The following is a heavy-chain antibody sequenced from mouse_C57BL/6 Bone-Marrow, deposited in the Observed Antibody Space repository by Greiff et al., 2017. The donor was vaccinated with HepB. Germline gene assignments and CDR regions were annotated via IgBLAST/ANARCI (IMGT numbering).Heavy chain of an antibody. D-gene: IGHD2-2*01. J-gene: IGHJ4*01. Sequence: VQLQQSGAELVMPGASVKLSCKASGYTFTSYWMHWVKQRPGQGLEWIGEIDPSDSYTNYNQKFKGKSTLTVDKSSSTAYMQLSSLTSEDSAVYYCARGWLRRDYYAMDYWGQGTSVTVSS. V-gene: IGHV1-69*01. CDR1: GYTFTSYW. CDR3: ARGWLRRDYYAMDY. CDR2: IDPSDSYT.